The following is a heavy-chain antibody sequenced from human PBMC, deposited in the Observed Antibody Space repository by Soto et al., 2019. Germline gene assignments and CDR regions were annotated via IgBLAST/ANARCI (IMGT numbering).Heavy chain of an antibody. V-gene: IGHV3-23*01. D-gene: IGHD2-2*01. CDR1: GFTFSSYA. CDR2: ITVSGGST. Sequence: GGSLRLSCAASGFTFSSYAMSWVRQAPGKGLEWVSAITVSGGSTYYADSVKGRFTISRDNSKNTLYLQMNSLRAEDTAVYYCAKVGCSSTSCYVMGNWFDPWGQGTLVTVSS. CDR3: AKVGCSSTSCYVMGNWFDP. J-gene: IGHJ5*02.